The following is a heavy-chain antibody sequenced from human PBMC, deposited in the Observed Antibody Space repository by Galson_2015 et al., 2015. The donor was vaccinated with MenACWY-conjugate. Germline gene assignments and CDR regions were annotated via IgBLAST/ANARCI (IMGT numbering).Heavy chain of an antibody. D-gene: IGHD2-2*01. V-gene: IGHV3-7*03. CDR1: GFIFNNYW. J-gene: IGHJ4*02. CDR3: ARDLGFYCSRNDCYSPY. Sequence: SLRLSCAASGFIFNNYWMSWVRQVPWKGPEWVADIKQDGSEKYYVDSVRGRFTISRDNAKNSLYLQMNSLRAEDTAVYYCARDLGFYCSRNDCYSPYWGQGTLVTVSS. CDR2: IKQDGSEK.